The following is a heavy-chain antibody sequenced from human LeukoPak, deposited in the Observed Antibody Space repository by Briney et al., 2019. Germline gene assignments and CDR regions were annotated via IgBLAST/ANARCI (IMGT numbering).Heavy chain of an antibody. V-gene: IGHV1-18*01. Sequence: ASVKVSCKASGYTFTSYGISWVRQAPGQGLEWMGWISAYNGNTNYAQKLQGRVTMTTDTSTSTAYMELRSLRSEDTAVYYCARDRLLWFGEHNAFDIWGQGTMVTVSS. J-gene: IGHJ3*02. CDR2: ISAYNGNT. D-gene: IGHD3-10*01. CDR3: ARDRLLWFGEHNAFDI. CDR1: GYTFTSYG.